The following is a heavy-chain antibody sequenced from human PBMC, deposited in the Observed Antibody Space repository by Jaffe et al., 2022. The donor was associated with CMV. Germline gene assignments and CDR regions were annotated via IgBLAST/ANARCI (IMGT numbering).Heavy chain of an antibody. Sequence: EVQLVESGGGLVQPGGSLRLSCAASGFTLSSYEMNWVRQAPGKGLEWVSYISSSSGTIYYADSVKGRFTVSRDNAKNSLYLQMSSLRVEDTAVYYCARDGFPGVRPGFTLWGSDACDIWGRGTMVTVSS. CDR2: ISSSSGTI. D-gene: IGHD3-16*01. CDR1: GFTLSSYE. V-gene: IGHV3-48*03. J-gene: IGHJ3*02. CDR3: ARDGFPGVRPGFTLWGSDACDI.